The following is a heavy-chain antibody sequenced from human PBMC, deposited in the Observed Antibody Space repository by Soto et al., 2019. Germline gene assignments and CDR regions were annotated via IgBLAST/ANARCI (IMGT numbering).Heavy chain of an antibody. D-gene: IGHD2-2*01. V-gene: IGHV5-10-1*01. CDR3: ARRYCSRADCYSDY. CDR1: GYTFFSFW. CDR2: IDPGDSSA. Sequence: XESLMNSCHGSGYTFFSFWIVWVRQVPGKGLEWVGRIDPGDSSATYSPTFQGHVTISADRSTRSAYLQWRSLRASDTAIYFCARRYCSRADCYSDYWGQGRLVTVSS. J-gene: IGHJ4*02.